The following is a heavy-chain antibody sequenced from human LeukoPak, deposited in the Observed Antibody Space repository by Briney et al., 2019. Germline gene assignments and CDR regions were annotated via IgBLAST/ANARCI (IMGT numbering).Heavy chain of an antibody. D-gene: IGHD2-21*01. J-gene: IGHJ3*02. Sequence: PEASVKVSCKASGGTFSSYAISWVRQAPGQGLEWMGGIIPIFGTANYAQKLQGRVTMTTDTSTSTAYMELRSLRSDDTAVYYCARDRIWPADAFDIWGQGTMVTVSS. CDR3: ARDRIWPADAFDI. CDR2: IIPIFGTA. V-gene: IGHV1-69*05. CDR1: GGTFSSYA.